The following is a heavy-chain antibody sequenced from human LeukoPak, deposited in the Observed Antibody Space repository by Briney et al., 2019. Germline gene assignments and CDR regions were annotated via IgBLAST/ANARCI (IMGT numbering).Heavy chain of an antibody. CDR2: IYPGDSDT. J-gene: IGHJ4*02. V-gene: IGHV5-51*01. Sequence: GESLEISCKGSGYSFTSYWIGWVRQMPGKGLEWMGIIYPGDSDTRYSPSFQGQVTISADKSISTAYLQWSSLKASDTAMYYCARVGWYNWNYREYYFDYWGQGTLVTVSS. CDR3: ARVGWYNWNYREYYFDY. D-gene: IGHD1-7*01. CDR1: GYSFTSYW.